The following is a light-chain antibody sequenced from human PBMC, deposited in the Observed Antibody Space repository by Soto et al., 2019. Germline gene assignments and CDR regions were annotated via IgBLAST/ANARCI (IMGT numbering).Light chain of an antibody. CDR2: AAS. CDR3: QQYGSSPYT. CDR1: QSVSSTY. Sequence: EIVLTQSPGPLSLSPGERGALSCRASQSVSSTYLAWYQQKPGQAPRLLIYAASSRATGIPDRFSGSGSGTDFTLTISRLEPEDYAVYYCQQYGSSPYTFGQGTKLEIK. J-gene: IGKJ2*01. V-gene: IGKV3-20*01.